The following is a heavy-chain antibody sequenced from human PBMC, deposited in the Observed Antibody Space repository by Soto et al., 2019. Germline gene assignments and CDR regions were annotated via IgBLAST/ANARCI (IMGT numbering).Heavy chain of an antibody. CDR3: ARLRSGPSSGWWWAFDY. D-gene: IGHD6-19*01. CDR1: GDSISGSTCY. CDR2: IDSSGNT. V-gene: IGHV4-39*01. Sequence: LQLQESGPGLVKPSETLSLTCNVSGDSISGSTCYWGWIRQPPGKGLEWIGNIDSSGNTYYNPSLKSRDTMSVDTSKNQLSLKLTSVTAADTAVYYCARLRSGPSSGWWWAFDYWGQGALVTVSS. J-gene: IGHJ4*02.